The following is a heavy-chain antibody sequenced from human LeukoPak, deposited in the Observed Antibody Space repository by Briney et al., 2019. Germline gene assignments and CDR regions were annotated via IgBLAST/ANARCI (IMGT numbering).Heavy chain of an antibody. D-gene: IGHD3-22*01. J-gene: IGHJ4*02. CDR3: ATIDGHYDSSGY. V-gene: IGHV1-24*01. CDR1: GYTLTGLS. CDR2: FDPEDGET. Sequence: ASVKVSCKVSGYTLTGLSMNWVRQAPGKGLEWMGGFDPEDGETIYAQKFQGRVTMTEDTSTDTAYMELSSLRSEDTAVYYCATIDGHYDSSGYWGQGTLVIVSS.